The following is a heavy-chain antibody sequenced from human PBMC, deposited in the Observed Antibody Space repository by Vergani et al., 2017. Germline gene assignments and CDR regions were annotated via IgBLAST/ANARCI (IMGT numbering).Heavy chain of an antibody. D-gene: IGHD3-9*01. CDR1: GYTFTTYG. J-gene: IGHJ5*02. Sequence: QVQLVQSGAEVKKPGASVKVSCKASGYTFTTYGISWVRQAPGQGLEWMGWISAYNGNTNYAQKLQGRVTMTTDTSTSTAYMELRSLRSDDTAVYYCARYRYDDILTGYTYNWFDPWGQGTLVTVSS. V-gene: IGHV1-18*04. CDR2: ISAYNGNT. CDR3: ARYRYDDILTGYTYNWFDP.